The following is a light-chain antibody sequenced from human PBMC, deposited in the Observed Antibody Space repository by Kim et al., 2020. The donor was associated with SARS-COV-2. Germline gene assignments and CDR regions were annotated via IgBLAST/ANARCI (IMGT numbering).Light chain of an antibody. V-gene: IGLV3-21*04. Sequence: SYELTQPPSVSVAPGKTARITCGGNNIGSKSVHWYQQKPGQAPVLVIYYDSDRPSGIPERFSGSNSGNTATLTISRVEAGDEADHYCQVWDSSSDHLYVFGTGTKVTVL. CDR3: QVWDSSSDHLYV. CDR2: YDS. CDR1: NIGSKS. J-gene: IGLJ1*01.